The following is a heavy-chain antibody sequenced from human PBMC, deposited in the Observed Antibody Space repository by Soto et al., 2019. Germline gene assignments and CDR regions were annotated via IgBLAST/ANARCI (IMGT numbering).Heavy chain of an antibody. CDR2: MYHSGNT. D-gene: IGHD3-22*01. CDR3: VKYYCDSSGINWFDP. V-gene: IGHV4-31*03. CDR1: GASITSDGFY. J-gene: IGHJ5*02. Sequence: PSETLSLTCSVSGASITSDGFYVIWIRQHTGKGLEWIGYMYHSGNTYYNPSLRSRVTMSLATSKNHFSLKLTSMPAAHTAVYYCVKYYCDSSGINWFDPWGPGTLVTVSS.